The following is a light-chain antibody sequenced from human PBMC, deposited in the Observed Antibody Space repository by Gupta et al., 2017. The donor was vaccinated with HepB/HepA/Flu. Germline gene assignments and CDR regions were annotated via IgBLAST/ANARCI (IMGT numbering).Light chain of an antibody. CDR3: QQSYSTPWT. V-gene: IGKV1-39*01. CDR2: AAF. CDR1: QSISNN. J-gene: IGKJ1*01. Sequence: DIQMTQSPSSLSASVGDRVTITCRASQSISNNLHWYQQKPGKAPKLLIYAAFSSQSGVPSRFSGSASGTDFTLTISSLQPEDFATYSCQQSYSTPWTFGQGTKVEIK.